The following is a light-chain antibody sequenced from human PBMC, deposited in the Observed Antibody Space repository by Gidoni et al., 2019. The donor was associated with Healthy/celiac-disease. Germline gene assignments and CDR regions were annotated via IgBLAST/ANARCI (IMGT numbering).Light chain of an antibody. CDR2: GAS. CDR3: QQYNNWPPLT. J-gene: IGKJ4*01. CDR1: QSINTN. Sequence: EIVMTQSPATLSVSPGERATLSCRASQSINTNLAWYQQKPRQAPRLLIYGASTRATGIPARFSGSGSGAEFTLTISSLQSEDFAVYYCQQYNNWPPLTFGGGTKVEIK. V-gene: IGKV3-15*01.